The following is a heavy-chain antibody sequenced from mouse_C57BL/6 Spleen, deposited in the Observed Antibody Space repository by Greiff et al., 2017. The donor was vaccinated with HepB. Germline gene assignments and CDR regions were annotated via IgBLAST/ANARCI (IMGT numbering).Heavy chain of an antibody. CDR3: ARMGNYHGSSYDAMDY. CDR1: GYTFTSYT. J-gene: IGHJ4*01. D-gene: IGHD1-1*01. CDR2: INPSSGYT. V-gene: IGHV1-4*01. Sequence: QVQLQQSGAELARPGASVKMSCKASGYTFTSYTMHWVKQRPGQGLEWIGYINPSSGYTKYNQKFKDKATLTADKSSSTAYMQLSSLTSEDSAVYYGARMGNYHGSSYDAMDYWGQGTSVTVSS.